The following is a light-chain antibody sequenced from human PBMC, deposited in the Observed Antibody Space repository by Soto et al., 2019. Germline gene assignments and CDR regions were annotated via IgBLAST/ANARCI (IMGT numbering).Light chain of an antibody. J-gene: IGLJ3*02. V-gene: IGLV2-14*01. Sequence: QSALTQPASVSGSPGQSITVSCTGTSSDVGAYNYVSWYQQHPGKAPKLIIYEVSYRPSGVSGRLSASKSGNTASLTISGRRAEDEADDYYSSYTTTTTRFLFGGGTKLTVL. CDR2: EVS. CDR1: SSDVGAYNY. CDR3: SSYTTTTTRFL.